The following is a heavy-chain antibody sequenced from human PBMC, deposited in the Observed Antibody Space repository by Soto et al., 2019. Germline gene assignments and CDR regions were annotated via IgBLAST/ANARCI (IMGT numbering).Heavy chain of an antibody. V-gene: IGHV4-31*03. J-gene: IGHJ4*02. Sequence: SETLSLTCTVPGGSISSGGYYWSWIRQHPGKGLEWIGYIYYSGSTYYNPSLKSRVTISVDTSKNQFSLKLSSVTAADTAVYYCARIGYSGYDRYFDYWGQGTLVTVSS. CDR2: IYYSGST. CDR3: ARIGYSGYDRYFDY. CDR1: GGSISSGGYY. D-gene: IGHD5-12*01.